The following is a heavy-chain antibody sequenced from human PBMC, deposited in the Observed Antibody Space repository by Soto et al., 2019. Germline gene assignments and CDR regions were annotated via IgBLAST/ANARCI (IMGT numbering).Heavy chain of an antibody. CDR1: GCTFNNYA. J-gene: IGHJ6*01. V-gene: IGHV1-69*06. D-gene: IGHD3-22*01. Sequence: GASVKVSCKASGCTFNNYAISWVRQAPGQGREWMGGIVPIFGTASYAQKFQGRVTITADKSTSTAYMDLSSLRSEDTAVYYCARDYYDSTGHAKFYYYGLEVWGQGTTVIVSS. CDR3: ARDYYDSTGHAKFYYYGLEV. CDR2: IVPIFGTA.